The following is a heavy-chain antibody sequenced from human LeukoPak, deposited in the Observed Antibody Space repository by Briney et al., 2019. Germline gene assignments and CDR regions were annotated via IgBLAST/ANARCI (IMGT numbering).Heavy chain of an antibody. D-gene: IGHD4-17*01. CDR3: ARATTVTTYYYYYMDV. V-gene: IGHV3-21*01. CDR1: GFTFSSYS. CDR2: ISSSSSYI. Sequence: GGSLRLSCAASGFTFSSYSMNWVRQAPGKGLEWVSSISSSSSYIYYADSVKGRFTISRDNAKNSLYLQMNSLRAEDTAVYYCARATTVTTYYYYYMDVWGKGTTVTVSS. J-gene: IGHJ6*03.